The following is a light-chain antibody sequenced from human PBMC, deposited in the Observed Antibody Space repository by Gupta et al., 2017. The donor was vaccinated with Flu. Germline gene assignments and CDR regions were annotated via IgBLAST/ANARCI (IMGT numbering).Light chain of an antibody. CDR1: TSNIGSDY. CDR3: AAWDDSRSVWV. CDR2: RNN. V-gene: IGLV1-47*01. J-gene: IGLJ3*02. Sequence: SVLTPPPSASGPPGQRVTSSCSGSTSNIGSDYVYWYQQLPGTAPKLLIYRNNQRPSGIPDRFSGSNSGTSASLAISGLRAEDEADYYCAAWDDSRSVWVFGGGTKLTVL.